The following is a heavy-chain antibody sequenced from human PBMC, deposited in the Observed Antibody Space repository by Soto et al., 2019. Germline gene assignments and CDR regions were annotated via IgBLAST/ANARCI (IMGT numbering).Heavy chain of an antibody. V-gene: IGHV1-69*02. CDR1: GGTFSSYT. Sequence: GASVKVSCKASGGTFSSYTISWVRQAPGQGLEWMGRIIPILGIANYAQKFQGRVTITADKSTSTAYMELSSLRSEDTAVYYCARADHNTANFDYWGQGTLVTVSS. CDR2: IIPILGIA. J-gene: IGHJ4*02. CDR3: ARADHNTANFDY. D-gene: IGHD6-25*01.